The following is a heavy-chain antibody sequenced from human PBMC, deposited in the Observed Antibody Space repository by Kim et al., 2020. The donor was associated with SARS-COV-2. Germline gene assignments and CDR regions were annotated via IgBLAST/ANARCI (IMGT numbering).Heavy chain of an antibody. V-gene: IGHV3-30-3*01. CDR1: GFTFSSYA. CDR2: ISYDGSNK. Sequence: GGSLRLSCAASGFTFSSYAMHWVRQAPGKGLEWVSAISYDGSNKYFADSVMGRFTISRDKNTLYVQMNRLRPEDTAVYYCARGDWNDYYYYGMDVWGQGTTVTVSS. CDR3: ARGDWNDYYYYGMDV. J-gene: IGHJ6*02. D-gene: IGHD1-1*01.